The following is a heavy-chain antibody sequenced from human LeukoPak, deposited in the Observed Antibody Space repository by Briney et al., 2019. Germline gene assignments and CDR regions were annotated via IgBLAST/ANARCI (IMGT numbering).Heavy chain of an antibody. CDR3: GKTTTGYSSGRNPAWPVDY. D-gene: IGHD6-19*01. J-gene: IGHJ4*02. Sequence: GGSLRLSCTASGFTFSSYAMYWVRQAPGKGLEWVSGIFGSGGSAHYADSVKGRSTISRDNSQNTVYLQMNSLRAEDTAVYYCGKTTTGYSSGRNPAWPVDYWGQGTLVTVSS. V-gene: IGHV3-23*01. CDR1: GFTFSSYA. CDR2: IFGSGGSA.